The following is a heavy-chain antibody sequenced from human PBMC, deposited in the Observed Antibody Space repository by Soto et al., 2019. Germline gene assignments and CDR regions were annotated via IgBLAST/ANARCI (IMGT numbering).Heavy chain of an antibody. J-gene: IGHJ4*02. D-gene: IGHD5-18*01. Sequence: AGGSLRLSCAASGFTFSSYAMSWVRQAPGKGLEWVSAISGSGGSTYYADSVKGRFTISRDNSKNTLYLQMNSLRAEDTAVYYCAKEKRHPRGYSYDDYWGQGTLVTVSS. CDR3: AKEKRHPRGYSYDDY. CDR2: ISGSGGST. V-gene: IGHV3-23*01. CDR1: GFTFSSYA.